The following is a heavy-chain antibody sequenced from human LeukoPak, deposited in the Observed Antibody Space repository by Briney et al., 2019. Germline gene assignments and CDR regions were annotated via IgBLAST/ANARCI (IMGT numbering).Heavy chain of an antibody. Sequence: SETLSLTCTVPGGSISSSDYYWGWIRQPPGKGLEWIASIYYSGSTYYSPSLKSGVTISVDTSKNQFSLKLRSVTATDTAVYYCARGLTRGYTYGGCFDPWGQGTLVTVSS. D-gene: IGHD5-12*01. CDR2: IYYSGST. V-gene: IGHV4-39*01. J-gene: IGHJ5*02. CDR1: GGSISSSDYY. CDR3: ARGLTRGYTYGGCFDP.